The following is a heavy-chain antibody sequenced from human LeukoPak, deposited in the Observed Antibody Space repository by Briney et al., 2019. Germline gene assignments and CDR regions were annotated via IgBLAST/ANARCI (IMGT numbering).Heavy chain of an antibody. CDR3: ARRGYGDYGMDV. V-gene: IGHV3-30*04. J-gene: IGHJ6*04. CDR1: GFTFSSYA. CDR2: ISYDGSNK. Sequence: GGPLRLSCAASGFTFSSYAMHWVRQAPGKGLEWVAVISYDGSNKYYADSVKGRFTISRDNSKNTLYLQMNSLRAEDTAVYYCARRGYGDYGMDVWGKGTTVTVSS. D-gene: IGHD4-17*01.